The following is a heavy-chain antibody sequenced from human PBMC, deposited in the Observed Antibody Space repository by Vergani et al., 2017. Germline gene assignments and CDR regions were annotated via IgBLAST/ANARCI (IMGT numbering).Heavy chain of an antibody. D-gene: IGHD3-3*01. J-gene: IGHJ6*02. CDR1: GFTFSSYS. V-gene: IGHV3-21*01. Sequence: EVQLVESGGGLVKPGGSLRLSCAASGFTFSSYSMNWVRQAPGKGLEWVSSISSSSSYIYYADSVKGRFTISRDNAKNSLYLQMNSLRAEDTAVYYCARDSRDGFFLEWLFTGMDVWGQGTTVTVSS. CDR3: ARDSRDGFFLEWLFTGMDV. CDR2: ISSSSSYI.